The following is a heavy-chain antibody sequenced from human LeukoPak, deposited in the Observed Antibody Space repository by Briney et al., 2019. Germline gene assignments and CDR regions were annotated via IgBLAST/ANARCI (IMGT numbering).Heavy chain of an antibody. V-gene: IGHV1-2*02. J-gene: IGHJ3*02. CDR3: ARGAYYYDSSGYYDAFDI. CDR2: INPNSGGT. D-gene: IGHD3-22*01. CDR1: GYTFTGYY. Sequence: GASVKVSCKASGYTFTGYYMHWVRQAPGQGLEWMGWINPNSGGTNYAQKFQGRVTMTRNTSISTAYMELSSLRSEDTAVYYCARGAYYYDSSGYYDAFDIWGQGTMVTVSS.